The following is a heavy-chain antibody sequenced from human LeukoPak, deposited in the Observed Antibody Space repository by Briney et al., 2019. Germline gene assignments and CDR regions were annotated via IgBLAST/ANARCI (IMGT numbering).Heavy chain of an antibody. CDR1: GGSISSYY. CDR3: ARAPQYIPNWFDP. D-gene: IGHD6-6*01. Sequence: SETLSLTCTVSGGSISSYYWSWIRQPPGKGLEWIGYIYYSGSTNYNPSLKSRVTVSVDTSKNQFSLKLSSVTAADTAVYYCARAPQYIPNWFDPWGQGTLVTVSS. J-gene: IGHJ5*02. CDR2: IYYSGST. V-gene: IGHV4-59*01.